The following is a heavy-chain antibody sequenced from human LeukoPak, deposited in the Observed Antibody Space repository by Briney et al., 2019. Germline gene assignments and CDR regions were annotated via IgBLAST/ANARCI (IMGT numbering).Heavy chain of an antibody. J-gene: IGHJ4*02. CDR1: GFTFSNFG. D-gene: IGHD2/OR15-2a*01. CDR3: AREESY. V-gene: IGHV3-23*01. Sequence: GESLRVSCAASGFTFSNFGMSWVRQAPGNGLEWVSAISAGGGTYYADTVKGRFTISRDNSKNTLYLQMDSLRAEDTAVYYCAREESYWGQGTLVTVSS. CDR2: ISAGGGT.